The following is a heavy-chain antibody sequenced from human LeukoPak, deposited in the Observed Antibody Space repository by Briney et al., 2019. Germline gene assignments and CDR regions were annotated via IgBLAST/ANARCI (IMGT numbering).Heavy chain of an antibody. D-gene: IGHD5-18*01. V-gene: IGHV4-34*01. CDR3: ARGSSWAMAY. CDR1: GGSFSGYY. J-gene: IGHJ4*02. CDR2: INHSGST. Sequence: KPSETLSLTCAVYGGSFSGYYWSWIRQPPGKGLEWIGEINHSGSTNYNPSLKSRVTISVDTSKNQFSLKLSSVTAADTAVCYCARGSSWAMAYWGQGTLVTVSS.